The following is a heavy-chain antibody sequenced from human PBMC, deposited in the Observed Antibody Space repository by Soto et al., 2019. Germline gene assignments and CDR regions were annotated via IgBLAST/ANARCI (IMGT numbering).Heavy chain of an antibody. J-gene: IGHJ3*02. CDR3: ARGVYGSGNYYTGPSAFDI. D-gene: IGHD3-10*01. CDR1: GGTLSDHG. Sequence: QVQLEQSGAEVKKPGSSVKVSWKAYGGTLSDHGDAWLRQAPGQGLEWMGGTIPVFNTAKYAQKFQGRVTVTADKFTNIAYMELSSLRSEDTAFYFCARGVYGSGNYYTGPSAFDIWGQGTMVIVSS. V-gene: IGHV1-69*06. CDR2: TIPVFNTA.